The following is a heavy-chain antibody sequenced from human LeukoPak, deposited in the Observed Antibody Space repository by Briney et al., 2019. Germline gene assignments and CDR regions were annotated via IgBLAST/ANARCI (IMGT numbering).Heavy chain of an antibody. D-gene: IGHD3-22*01. V-gene: IGHV4-59*02. Sequence: SETLSLTCTVSGGSVRRYYWSWIRQPPAKGLECIGYVYYSGSTHYNPPLKRLVTISVDTSKHQFSLKLSSVTAADTAVYYCARRTYFYDSSGYYFDYWGQGTLVTVSS. CDR2: VYYSGST. CDR3: ARRTYFYDSSGYYFDY. CDR1: GGSVRRYY. J-gene: IGHJ4*02.